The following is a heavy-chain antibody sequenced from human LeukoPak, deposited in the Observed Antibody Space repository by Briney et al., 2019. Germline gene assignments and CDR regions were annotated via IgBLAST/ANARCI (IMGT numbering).Heavy chain of an antibody. V-gene: IGHV4-59*01. D-gene: IGHD1-1*01. J-gene: IGHJ4*02. CDR3: ASGETGSTLGGY. CDR2: IYDTGNT. Sequence: SETLSLTCTVSGGPLSAYYWTWIWQPPGKGLEWIGYIYDTGNTNYNPSLKSRVTISVDTSKNQFSLKLTSVTAADTAVYYCASGETGSTLGGYWGQGTLVTVSS. CDR1: GGPLSAYY.